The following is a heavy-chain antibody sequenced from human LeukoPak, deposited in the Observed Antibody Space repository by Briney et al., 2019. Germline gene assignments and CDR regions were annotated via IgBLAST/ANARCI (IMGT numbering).Heavy chain of an antibody. CDR2: IYYSGST. CDR1: GGSISSGDYY. CDR3: ARGSWSSSIDY. J-gene: IGHJ4*02. D-gene: IGHD6-6*01. V-gene: IGHV4-30-4*01. Sequence: SETLSPTCTVSGGSISSGDYYWSWIRRPPGKGLEYIGYIYYSGSTYYNPSLKSRITISVDTSKNQFSLKLSSVTAADTAVYYCARGSWSSSIDYWGQGTLVTVSS.